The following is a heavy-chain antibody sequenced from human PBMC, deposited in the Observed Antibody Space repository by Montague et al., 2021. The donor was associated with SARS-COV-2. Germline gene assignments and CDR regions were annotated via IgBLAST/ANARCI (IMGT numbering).Heavy chain of an antibody. D-gene: IGHD6-13*01. V-gene: IGHV4-59*01. J-gene: IGHJ4*02. Sequence: SETRSLTCTVSGDSMNNYYWSWIRQPPEKGLEWIGYINYSGSTHYNPSLQSRVTLSKDTSKNQFSLRLTSVTAADTAMYFCARAPIYRSSWYAYFDYWGQGTLVTVSS. CDR2: INYSGST. CDR3: ARAPIYRSSWYAYFDY. CDR1: GDSMNNYY.